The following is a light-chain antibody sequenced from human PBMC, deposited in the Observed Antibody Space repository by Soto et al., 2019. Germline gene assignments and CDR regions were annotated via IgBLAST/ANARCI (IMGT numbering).Light chain of an antibody. Sequence: SYELTQPPSVSVAPGQTARITCGGNNIGSKSVHWYQQKPGQAPVLVVYDDTDRPSGIPERLSGSNSGNTATLTISRVEGGDEADFYCQVWDTSSDQYVFGTGTKVTVL. CDR3: QVWDTSSDQYV. CDR1: NIGSKS. J-gene: IGLJ1*01. CDR2: DDT. V-gene: IGLV3-21*02.